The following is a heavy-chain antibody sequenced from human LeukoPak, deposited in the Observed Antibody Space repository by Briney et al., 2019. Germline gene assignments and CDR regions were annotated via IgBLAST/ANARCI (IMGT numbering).Heavy chain of an antibody. V-gene: IGHV3-74*01. CDR2: INTDGSST. Sequence: GGSLRLSCAASGFTLSSYWMHWVRQAPGKGLVWVSRINTDGSSTTYADSVKGRFTISRDNAKNTLYVQMSGLRAEDTAVYYCAREWKKTGAFDYWGQGTLVTVSS. J-gene: IGHJ4*02. CDR1: GFTLSSYW. D-gene: IGHD1-1*01. CDR3: AREWKKTGAFDY.